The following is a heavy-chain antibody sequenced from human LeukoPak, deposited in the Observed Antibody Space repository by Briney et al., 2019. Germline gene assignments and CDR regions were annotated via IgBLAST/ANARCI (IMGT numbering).Heavy chain of an antibody. CDR2: IYSGGPT. V-gene: IGHV3-53*01. D-gene: IGHD1-26*01. CDR1: GFTVSTKY. Sequence: GGCLRLSCAASGFTVSTKYMSWVRQAPGKGLEWVSVIYSGGPTYHADSVEGRFTISRDTSKNTLYLQMNSLRAEDTAVYYCARVRVGAPGYYFDYWGQGTLVTVSS. CDR3: ARVRVGAPGYYFDY. J-gene: IGHJ4*02.